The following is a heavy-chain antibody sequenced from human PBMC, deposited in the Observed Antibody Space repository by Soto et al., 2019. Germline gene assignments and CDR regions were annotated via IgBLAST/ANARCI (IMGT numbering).Heavy chain of an antibody. CDR3: ATFSLESRDGIRAVRSVSAFLLTRSSDL. J-gene: IGHJ2*01. D-gene: IGHD2-2*01. CDR2: IYYSGST. V-gene: IGHV4-39*01. Sequence: QPPRKGLEWIGSIYYSGSTYYNPSLKTRVTISVDKPKNPFSVKLSSVTAADTAVYYCATFSLESRDGIRAVRSVSAFLLTRSSDL.